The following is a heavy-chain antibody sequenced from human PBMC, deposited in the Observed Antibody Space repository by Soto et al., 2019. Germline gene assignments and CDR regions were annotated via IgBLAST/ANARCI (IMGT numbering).Heavy chain of an antibody. D-gene: IGHD6-13*01. V-gene: IGHV1-18*01. Sequence: QVQLVQSGAEVKKPGASVKVSCKASGYTFTSYGISWVRQAPGQGLEWMGWISAYNGNTNYAQKLQGRVTKTTDTTPSAANKELRSLRSDDTALYYWARDSPPVLFCIAAAGNPFDYWGQGTLVTVSS. CDR2: ISAYNGNT. J-gene: IGHJ4*02. CDR1: GYTFTSYG. CDR3: ARDSPPVLFCIAAAGNPFDY.